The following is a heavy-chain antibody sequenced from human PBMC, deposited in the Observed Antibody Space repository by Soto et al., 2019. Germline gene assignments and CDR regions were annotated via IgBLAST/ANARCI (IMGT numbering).Heavy chain of an antibody. D-gene: IGHD2-8*01. Sequence: LRLSCAASGFTFSSYGMHWVRQAPGKGLEWVAVISYDGSNKYYADSVKGRFTISRDNSKNTLYLQMNSLRAEDTAVYYCAKDLPGRDYCTNGVCYNGGFDYWGQGTLVTVSS. CDR2: ISYDGSNK. J-gene: IGHJ4*02. CDR1: GFTFSSYG. CDR3: AKDLPGRDYCTNGVCYNGGFDY. V-gene: IGHV3-30*18.